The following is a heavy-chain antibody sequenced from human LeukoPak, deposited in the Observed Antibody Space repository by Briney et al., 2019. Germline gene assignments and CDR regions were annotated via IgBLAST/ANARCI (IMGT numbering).Heavy chain of an antibody. CDR1: GFTFSDYT. J-gene: IGHJ2*01. D-gene: IGHD3-9*01. Sequence: PGGSLRLSCAASGFTFSDYTMNWVRQAPGKGLEWVSSISSSSGYIDYADSLKGRLTISRDNAKTSLYLQMNNLRAEDTAVYYCARFLKTGYWAHYWYFDLWGRGTLVTVSS. CDR3: ARFLKTGYWAHYWYFDL. V-gene: IGHV3-21*01. CDR2: ISSSSGYI.